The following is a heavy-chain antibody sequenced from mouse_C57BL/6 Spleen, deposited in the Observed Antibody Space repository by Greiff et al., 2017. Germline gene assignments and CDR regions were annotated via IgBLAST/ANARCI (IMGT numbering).Heavy chain of an antibody. D-gene: IGHD1-1*01. V-gene: IGHV1-64*01. CDR1: GYTFTSYW. J-gene: IGHJ1*03. CDR3: ARERGPDGSSRYWYFDV. CDR2: IHPNSGST. Sequence: QVQLQQPGAELVKPGASVKLSCKASGYTFTSYWMHWVKQRPGQGLEWIGMIHPNSGSTKYNEKFKSKATLTVDKSSSTAYLQLSSLTSEDAAVYYCARERGPDGSSRYWYFDVWGTGTTVTVAS.